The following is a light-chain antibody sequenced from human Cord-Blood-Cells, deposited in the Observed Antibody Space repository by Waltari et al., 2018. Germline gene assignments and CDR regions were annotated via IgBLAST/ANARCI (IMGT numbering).Light chain of an antibody. J-gene: IGLJ1*01. V-gene: IGLV1-47*01. Sequence: QSVLTQPPSASGTPGQRVTISCSGSSSNIGSNYVYWYQQLPGTAPNHLIYRNNQRPSGVPDRFSGSKSGTSASLAISGLRSEDEADYYCAAWDDSLSGYVFGTGTKVTVL. CDR1: SSNIGSNY. CDR2: RNN. CDR3: AAWDDSLSGYV.